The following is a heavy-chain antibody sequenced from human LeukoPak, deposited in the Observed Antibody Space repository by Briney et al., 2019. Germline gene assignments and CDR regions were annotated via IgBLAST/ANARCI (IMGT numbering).Heavy chain of an antibody. CDR2: IYYSGST. V-gene: IGHV4-59*01. D-gene: IGHD5-12*01. Sequence: SETLSLTCTASGGTISSYYWSWIRQPPGKGLEWIGDIYYSGSTNYNPSLKSRVTISVDTSKNQFSLELSSVTAADTAVYYCARGSWIDWFDPWGQGTLVTVSS. CDR1: GGTISSYY. J-gene: IGHJ5*02. CDR3: ARGSWIDWFDP.